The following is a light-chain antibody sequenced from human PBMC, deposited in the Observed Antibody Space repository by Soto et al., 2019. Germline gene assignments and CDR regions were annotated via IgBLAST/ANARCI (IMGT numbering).Light chain of an antibody. CDR2: AAS. Sequence: DIQMTQSPSTLSGSVGDRVTITCRASQTISSWLAWYQQKPGKAPNLLISAASNLHSGVPSRFSGSGSGTEFTLTISSLQPEDFATYYCQQRQSYPLTFGGGTKVDIK. J-gene: IGKJ4*01. V-gene: IGKV1-5*01. CDR3: QQRQSYPLT. CDR1: QTISSW.